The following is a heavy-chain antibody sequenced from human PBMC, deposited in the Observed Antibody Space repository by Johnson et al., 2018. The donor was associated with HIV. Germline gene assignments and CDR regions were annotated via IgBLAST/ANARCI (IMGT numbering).Heavy chain of an antibody. Sequence: QVQLVESGGGVVQPGGSLRLSCAASGFSFSDYYMSWIRQAPGKGLEWVSYISSSGSTIYYADSVKGRFTISRDHAKNSLYLQMNSLRAEDTAVYYCARDRRPYYYDSSGYDAFDIWGQGTMVTVSS. CDR1: GFSFSDYY. J-gene: IGHJ3*02. V-gene: IGHV3-11*04. CDR3: ARDRRPYYYDSSGYDAFDI. D-gene: IGHD3-22*01. CDR2: ISSSGSTI.